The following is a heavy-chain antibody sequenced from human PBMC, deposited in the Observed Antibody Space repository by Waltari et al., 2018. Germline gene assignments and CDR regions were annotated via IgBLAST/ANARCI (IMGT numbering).Heavy chain of an antibody. V-gene: IGHV3-15*01. CDR3: AKDGPEYSSSLRDFDY. Sequence: EVQLVESGGGLVKPGGSLRLSCAASGFTFSNAWMSWVRQAPGKGLEWVGRIKSKTDGGTTDYAAPVKGRFTISRDDSKNTLYLQMNSLRAEDTAVYYCAKDGPEYSSSLRDFDYWGQGTLVTVSS. J-gene: IGHJ4*02. CDR1: GFTFSNAW. D-gene: IGHD6-13*01. CDR2: IKSKTDGGTT.